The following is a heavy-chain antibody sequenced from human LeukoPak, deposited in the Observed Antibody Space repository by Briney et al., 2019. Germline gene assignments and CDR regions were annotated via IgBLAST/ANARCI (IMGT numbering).Heavy chain of an antibody. Sequence: PGGSLRLSCAASGFTFSSSAMSWVRQAPGKGLEWVAVISYDGSNKYYADSVKGRFTISRDNSKNTLYLQMNSLRAEDTAVYYCARDLKIVGATHFDYWGQGTLVTVSS. CDR2: ISYDGSNK. D-gene: IGHD1-26*01. J-gene: IGHJ4*02. CDR1: GFTFSSSA. V-gene: IGHV3-30-3*01. CDR3: ARDLKIVGATHFDY.